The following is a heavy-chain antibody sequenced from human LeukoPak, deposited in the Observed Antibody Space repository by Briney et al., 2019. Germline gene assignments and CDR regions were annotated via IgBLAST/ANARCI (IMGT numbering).Heavy chain of an antibody. Sequence: GGSLRLSCAASGFMFSNYWMNWVRQAPGKGLEWVANINQDGGEKYYVDSVKGRFTISRDNSKNTLYLQMNSLRAEDTAVYYCARDTAMVAFDYWGQGTLVTVSS. V-gene: IGHV3-7*01. CDR2: INQDGGEK. CDR1: GFMFSNYW. D-gene: IGHD5-18*01. J-gene: IGHJ4*02. CDR3: ARDTAMVAFDY.